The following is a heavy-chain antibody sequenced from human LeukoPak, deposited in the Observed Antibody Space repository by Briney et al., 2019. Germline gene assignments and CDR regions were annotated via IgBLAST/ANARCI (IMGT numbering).Heavy chain of an antibody. CDR1: GFTFTSYA. J-gene: IGHJ4*02. V-gene: IGHV3-23*01. Sequence: GGSLRLSCAASGFTFTSYAMRWVRQAPGKGLEWVSAISGSGGSTYYADSVKGRFTISRDNSKNTLYLQMNSLRAEDTAIYYCAKFYYDFWSGYGFYFDYWGQGTLVTVSS. D-gene: IGHD3-3*01. CDR3: AKFYYDFWSGYGFYFDY. CDR2: ISGSGGST.